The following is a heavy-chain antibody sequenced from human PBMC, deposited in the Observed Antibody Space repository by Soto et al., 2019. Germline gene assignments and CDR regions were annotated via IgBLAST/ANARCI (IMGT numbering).Heavy chain of an antibody. CDR1: GGSISSGGHY. J-gene: IGHJ4*02. D-gene: IGHD3-3*01. Sequence: QVQLQESGPGLVKSSQTLSLTCTVSGGSISSGGHYWSWIRQHPGKGLEWIGYIYDSGSTSYNPSLKSRITISVDTSKNQFSLKLSSVTAADTAVYYCVRGIGGYFHYWGQGSLVTVSS. CDR3: VRGIGGYFHY. V-gene: IGHV4-31*03. CDR2: IYDSGST.